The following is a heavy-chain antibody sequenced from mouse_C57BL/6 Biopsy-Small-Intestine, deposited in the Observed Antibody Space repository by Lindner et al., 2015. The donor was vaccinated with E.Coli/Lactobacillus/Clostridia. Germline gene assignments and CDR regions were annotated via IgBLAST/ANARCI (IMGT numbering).Heavy chain of an antibody. CDR1: GFTFNTYA. CDR2: IRSKRNDFAT. J-gene: IGHJ2*01. CDR3: VRQDYGRAYVGAFDY. D-gene: IGHD1-1*01. V-gene: IGHV10-3*01. Sequence: VQLQESGGGLVQPKGSLKLSCAASGFTFNTYAMHWVRQAPGEGLEWVARIRSKRNDFATYYADSVKDRFTISRDDSESMLYLQMNNLKPEDTAMYYCVRQDYGRAYVGAFDYWGQGTTLTVSS.